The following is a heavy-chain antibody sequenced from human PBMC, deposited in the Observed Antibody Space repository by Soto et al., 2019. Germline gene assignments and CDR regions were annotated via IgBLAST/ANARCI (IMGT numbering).Heavy chain of an antibody. D-gene: IGHD1-1*01. CDR1: GFSLSGNW. CDR2: IKQDGGEK. V-gene: IGHV3-7*01. Sequence: EVQLVESGGGLVQPGGSLRLSCVGSGFSLSGNWMNWVRQAPGKGLEWVANIKQDGGEKYYVDSVKGRFIISRDNARNTLYLQMSFLRVEDTAIYYWAREGPTYNFDHWGQGTPVTVSS. CDR3: AREGPTYNFDH. J-gene: IGHJ4*02.